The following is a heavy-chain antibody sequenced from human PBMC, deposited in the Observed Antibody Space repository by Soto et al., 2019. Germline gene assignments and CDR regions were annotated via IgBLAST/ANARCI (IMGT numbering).Heavy chain of an antibody. V-gene: IGHV4-34*01. CDR2: INHSGST. CDR3: ARGWTGTTYYYYYGMDV. D-gene: IGHD1-1*01. Sequence: SETLSLTCGVYGESFSGHYWSWIRQPPGKGLEWIGEINHSGSTNYNPSLKSRVTISVDTSKNQFSLKLSSVTAADTAVHYCARGWTGTTYYYYYGMDVWGQGTTVTVSS. CDR1: GESFSGHY. J-gene: IGHJ6*02.